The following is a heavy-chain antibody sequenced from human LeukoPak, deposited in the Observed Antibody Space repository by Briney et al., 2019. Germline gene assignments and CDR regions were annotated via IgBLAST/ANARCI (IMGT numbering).Heavy chain of an antibody. D-gene: IGHD3-10*01. CDR3: ARVALPYGSGSYYFDY. CDR2: IYYSGSA. Sequence: SQTLSLTCTVSGGSISSGDYYWSWIRQPPGKGLEWIGYIYYSGSAYYNPSLKSRVTISVDTSKNQFSLKLSSVTAADTAVYYCARVALPYGSGSYYFDYCGQGTLVTVSS. V-gene: IGHV4-30-4*01. CDR1: GGSISSGDYY. J-gene: IGHJ4*02.